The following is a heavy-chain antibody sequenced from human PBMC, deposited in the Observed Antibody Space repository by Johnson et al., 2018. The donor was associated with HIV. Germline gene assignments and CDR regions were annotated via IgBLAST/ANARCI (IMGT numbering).Heavy chain of an antibody. V-gene: IGHV3-43D*03. Sequence: VQLVESGGGVVRPGGSLRLSCAASGFTFDDYAMHWVRQTPGKGLEWVSLISWDGATTYYGDSVKGRFSISRYNSKKSLYLQMNSLRAEDTAFYYCAKDSDTFYFGSGDGFDIWGRGTMVTVSS. CDR1: GFTFDDYA. D-gene: IGHD3-10*01. J-gene: IGHJ3*02. CDR2: ISWDGATT. CDR3: AKDSDTFYFGSGDGFDI.